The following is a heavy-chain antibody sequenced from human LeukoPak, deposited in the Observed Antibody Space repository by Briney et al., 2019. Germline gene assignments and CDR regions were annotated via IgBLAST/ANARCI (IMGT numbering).Heavy chain of an antibody. D-gene: IGHD3-16*01. CDR3: AGDLGDVRVAYFDY. CDR2: ISSSSSYI. J-gene: IGHJ4*02. V-gene: IGHV3-21*01. Sequence: ETLSLTCAVYGGSFSGYYWSWIRQPPGKGLEWVSSISSSSSYIYYADSVKGRFTISRDNAKNSLYLQMNSLRAEDTAVYYCAGDLGDVRVAYFDYWGQGTLVTVSS. CDR1: GGSFSGYY.